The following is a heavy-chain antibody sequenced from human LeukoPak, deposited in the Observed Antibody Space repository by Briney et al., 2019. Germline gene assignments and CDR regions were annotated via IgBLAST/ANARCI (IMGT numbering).Heavy chain of an antibody. CDR1: GGSISSSSYY. J-gene: IGHJ4*02. CDR2: IYYSGST. CDR3: ARHVHVDIVVVPAAIPPLFDY. Sequence: SETLSLTCTVSGGSISSSSYYWGWIRQPPGKGLEWIGSIYYSGSTYYNPSLKSRVTISVDTSKNQFSLKLSSVTAADTAVYYCARHVHVDIVVVPAAIPPLFDYWGQGTLVTVSS. D-gene: IGHD2-2*01. V-gene: IGHV4-39*01.